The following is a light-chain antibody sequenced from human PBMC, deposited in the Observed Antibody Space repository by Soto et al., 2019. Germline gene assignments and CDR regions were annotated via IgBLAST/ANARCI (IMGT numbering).Light chain of an antibody. V-gene: IGLV5-45*01. J-gene: IGLJ2*01. CDR1: SGINVGTYR. Sequence: QTVVTQPASLSASPGASASLTCTLRSGINVGTYRIYWYQQKPGSPPQYLLRYKSDSDKQQGSGVPSRCSGSKDASANAGILLISGLQSEDEADYYCMIWHSSAPVFGGGTKLTVL. CDR3: MIWHSSAPV. CDR2: YKSDSDK.